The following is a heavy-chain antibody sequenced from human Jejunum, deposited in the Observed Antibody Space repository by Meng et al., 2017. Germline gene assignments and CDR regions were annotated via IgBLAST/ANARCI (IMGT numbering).Heavy chain of an antibody. D-gene: IGHD3/OR15-3a*01. J-gene: IGHJ4*02. CDR1: GFTVSTYA. V-gene: IGHV3-74*01. Sequence: GERGWDGGGLVQLGGSLTPCCAASGFTVSTYAMHWVRQAPGKGLVWVSQIKPDGRTTAYADSVKGRFTISRDDAKNTLYLEMNSLRAEDASVYYCARDWDWVVWDYWGQGTLVTVSS. CDR3: ARDWDWVVWDY. CDR2: IKPDGRTT.